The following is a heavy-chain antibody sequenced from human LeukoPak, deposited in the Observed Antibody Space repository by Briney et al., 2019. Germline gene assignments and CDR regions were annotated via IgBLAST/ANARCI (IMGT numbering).Heavy chain of an antibody. Sequence: ASVKVSCKVSGYTLTELSMHWVRQAPGKGLEWMGGFDPEDGETIYAQKFQGRVTMTEDTSTDTAYMELSSLRSEDTAVYYCARDVSSGYGDKPDYWGQGTLVTVSS. J-gene: IGHJ4*02. CDR1: GYTLTELS. D-gene: IGHD4-17*01. CDR3: ARDVSSGYGDKPDY. V-gene: IGHV1-24*01. CDR2: FDPEDGET.